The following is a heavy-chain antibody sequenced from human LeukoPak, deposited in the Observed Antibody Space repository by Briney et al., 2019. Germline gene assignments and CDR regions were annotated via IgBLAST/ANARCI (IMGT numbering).Heavy chain of an antibody. D-gene: IGHD2/OR15-2a*01. CDR3: ASEVQLYDY. CDR2: IQYSGNT. V-gene: IGHV4-39*01. J-gene: IGHJ4*02. Sequence: PSETLSLTCTVSGGSIGSYSYYWAWIRQPPGKGLEWIGSIQYSGNTYHNPSLRSRVTIPVDTSKNQFSLKLSSATAADTAVYYCASEVQLYDYWGQGTLVTVSS. CDR1: GGSIGSYSYY.